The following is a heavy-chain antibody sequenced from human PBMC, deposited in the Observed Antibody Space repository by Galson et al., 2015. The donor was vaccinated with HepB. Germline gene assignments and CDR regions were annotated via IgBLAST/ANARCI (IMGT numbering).Heavy chain of an antibody. V-gene: IGHV1-2*02. Sequence: SVKVSCKASGYTFTGYYMHWVRQAPGQGLEWMGWINPNSGGTNYAQKFQGRVTMTRDTSISTAYMEPSRLRSDDTAVYYCARDTLQGYDFWSGYSHFDYWGQGTLVTVSS. CDR3: ARDTLQGYDFWSGYSHFDY. D-gene: IGHD3-3*01. CDR1: GYTFTGYY. CDR2: INPNSGGT. J-gene: IGHJ4*02.